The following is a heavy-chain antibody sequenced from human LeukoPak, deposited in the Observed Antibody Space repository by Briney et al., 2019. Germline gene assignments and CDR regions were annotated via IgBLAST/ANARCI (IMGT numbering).Heavy chain of an antibody. J-gene: IGHJ6*03. CDR2: IYYSGST. Sequence: SETLSLTCTVSGGSISSSSYYWGWIRQPPGKGLEWIGSIYYSGSTYYNPSLKSRVTISVDTSKNQLSLKLSSVIAADTAVYYCARLPLFDYYYMDVWGKGTTVTISS. V-gene: IGHV4-39*01. CDR1: GGSISSSSYY. CDR3: ARLPLFDYYYMDV. D-gene: IGHD3-16*01.